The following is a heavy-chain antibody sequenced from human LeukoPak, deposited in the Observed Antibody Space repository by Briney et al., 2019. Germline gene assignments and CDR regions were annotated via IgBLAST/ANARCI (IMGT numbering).Heavy chain of an antibody. D-gene: IGHD6-19*01. V-gene: IGHV4-59*08. CDR1: GGSISSYY. CDR3: ARRLRLDWFDP. J-gene: IGHJ5*02. Sequence: SETLSLTCTVSGGSISSYYWSWIRQPPGKGLEWIGYIYYSGSTNYNPPLKSRVTISVDTSKNQFSLKLSSVTAADTAVYYCARRLRLDWFDPWGQGTLVTVSS. CDR2: IYYSGST.